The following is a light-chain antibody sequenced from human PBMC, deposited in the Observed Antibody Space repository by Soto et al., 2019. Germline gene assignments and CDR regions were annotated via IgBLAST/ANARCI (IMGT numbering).Light chain of an antibody. Sequence: EIVLTQSPGTLSLSPGERATLSCRASQSISSTDLVWYQQRPGQAPRLLIYGASSRATGIPDRFSGSGSGTDFALTISRPEPEDFAVYYCHHFGTSARTFGQGTEVEVK. J-gene: IGKJ1*01. V-gene: IGKV3-20*01. CDR2: GAS. CDR1: QSISSTD. CDR3: HHFGTSART.